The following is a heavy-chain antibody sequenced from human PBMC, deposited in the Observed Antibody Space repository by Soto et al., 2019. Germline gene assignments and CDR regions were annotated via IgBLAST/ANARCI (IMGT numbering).Heavy chain of an antibody. D-gene: IGHD3-22*01. V-gene: IGHV3-9*01. CDR1: GFTFDDYA. CDR2: ISWNGGNI. CDR3: AKGGYDSSAYYYASFDY. J-gene: IGHJ4*02. Sequence: EVQLVESGGGLVQPGRSLRLSCAASGFTFDDYAMHWVRQAPGKGLEWVSGISWNGGNIGYAASVKGRFTISRDNAKNSLYLQMNRLRAEDTALYYCAKGGYDSSAYYYASFDYWGQGTLVTVSS.